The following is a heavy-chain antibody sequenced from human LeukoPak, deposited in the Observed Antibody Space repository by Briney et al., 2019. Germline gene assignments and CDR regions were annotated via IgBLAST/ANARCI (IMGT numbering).Heavy chain of an antibody. V-gene: IGHV3-23*01. Sequence: GGSLRLSCAASGFTFNNYWMHWVRQAPGKGLEWVSAISGSGGSTYYADSVKGRFTISRDNSKNTLYLQMNSLRAEDTAVYYCAKEYGSGSYYVDYWGQGTLVTVSS. CDR3: AKEYGSGSYYVDY. D-gene: IGHD3-10*01. CDR2: ISGSGGST. CDR1: GFTFNNYW. J-gene: IGHJ4*02.